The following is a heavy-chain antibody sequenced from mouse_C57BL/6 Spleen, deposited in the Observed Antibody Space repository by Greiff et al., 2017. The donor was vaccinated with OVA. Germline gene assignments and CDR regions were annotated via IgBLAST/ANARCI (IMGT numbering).Heavy chain of an antibody. D-gene: IGHD1-1*02. CDR2: IHPNSGST. CDR3: ARSGVNGVDY. CDR1: GYTFTSYW. J-gene: IGHJ2*01. V-gene: IGHV1-64*01. Sequence: QVQLQQPGAELVKPGASVKLSCKASGYTFTSYWMHWVKQRPGQGLEWIGMIHPNSGSTNYNEKFKSKATLTVDKSSSTAYLQLSSLTSDDCAVYYCARSGVNGVDYWGQGTPLTVSS.